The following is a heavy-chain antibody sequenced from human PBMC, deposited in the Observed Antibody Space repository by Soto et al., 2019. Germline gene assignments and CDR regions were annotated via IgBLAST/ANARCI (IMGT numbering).Heavy chain of an antibody. Sequence: SVKVSCKASGGTFSSFAINWVRQAPGQGPEWMGGTIPILGTANYAQKFQGRVTIIADETTNTASLELTSLRSEDTAVYYCARGNALDIWGQGTTGTVSS. J-gene: IGHJ6*02. CDR3: ARGNALDI. CDR1: GGTFSSFA. V-gene: IGHV1-69*13. CDR2: TIPILGTA.